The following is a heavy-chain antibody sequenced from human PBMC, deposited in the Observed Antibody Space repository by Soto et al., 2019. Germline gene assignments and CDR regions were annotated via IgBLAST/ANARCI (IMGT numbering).Heavy chain of an antibody. D-gene: IGHD5-18*01. CDR1: GYTFNNYA. CDR2: INVHNGNT. Sequence: ASVKVSCKASGYTFNNYAITWVRQAPGQGLEWMGWINVHNGNTHYAQKFQDRVIMTIDTSTRTAYMELRSLISDDTAVYYCARIDGYSSGYNVDQPQAIYFFDFWGQGALVTV. V-gene: IGHV1-18*01. CDR3: ARIDGYSSGYNVDQPQAIYFFDF. J-gene: IGHJ4*02.